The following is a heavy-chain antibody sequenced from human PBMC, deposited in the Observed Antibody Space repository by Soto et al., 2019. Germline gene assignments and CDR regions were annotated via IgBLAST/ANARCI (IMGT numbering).Heavy chain of an antibody. CDR2: ISGSGGST. D-gene: IGHD2-2*01. Sequence: GGSLRLSCAASGFTFSSYAMSWVRQAPGKGLEWVSAISGSGGSTYYADSVKGRFTISRDNSKNTLYLQMNSLRAEDTAVYYCAKDILREPLLGDIVVVPADTAGAFDIWGQGTMVTVSS. V-gene: IGHV3-23*01. CDR3: AKDILREPLLGDIVVVPADTAGAFDI. J-gene: IGHJ3*02. CDR1: GFTFSSYA.